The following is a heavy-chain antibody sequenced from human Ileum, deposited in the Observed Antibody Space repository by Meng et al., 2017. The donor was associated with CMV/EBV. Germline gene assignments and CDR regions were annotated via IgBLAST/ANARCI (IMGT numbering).Heavy chain of an antibody. V-gene: IGHV4-38-2*02. CDR3: ARDAYSSGYYDLNWFDP. D-gene: IGHD3-22*01. J-gene: IGHJ5*02. Sequence: VWVRQAPGKGLEWIGSIYHSGSTYYNPSLKSRVTMSADTSKNQFSLKLSSVTAADTAMYYCARDAYSSGYYDLNWFDPWGQGTLVTVSS. CDR2: IYHSGST.